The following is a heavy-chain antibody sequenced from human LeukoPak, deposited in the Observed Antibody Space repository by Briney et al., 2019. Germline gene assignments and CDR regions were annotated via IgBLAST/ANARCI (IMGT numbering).Heavy chain of an antibody. Sequence: SETLSLTCTVSGGSISSYYWSWIRQPPGKGLEWIGYIYYSGSTYYNPSLKSRVTISVDTSKNQFSLKLSSVTAADTAVYYCARDQIGAVAGNYFYYYGMDVWGQGTTVTVSS. CDR3: ARDQIGAVAGNYFYYYGMDV. CDR2: IYYSGST. D-gene: IGHD6-19*01. CDR1: GGSISSYY. V-gene: IGHV4-59*12. J-gene: IGHJ6*02.